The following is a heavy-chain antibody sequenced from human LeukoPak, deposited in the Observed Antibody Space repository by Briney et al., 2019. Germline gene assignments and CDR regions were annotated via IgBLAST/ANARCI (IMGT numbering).Heavy chain of an antibody. CDR1: GSIFSCCW. CDR3: ARVRPGAHFDS. V-gene: IGHV3-7*03. CDR2: MKEDGSET. J-gene: IGHJ4*02. Sequence: GGSLRLSCAASGSIFSCCWMAWVRQAPGKGLEWVAHMKEDGSETYYVGSVQGRFTISRDNAKNSLCLQMNSLKVEDTAVYYCARVRPGAHFDSWGQGTLVTVSS. D-gene: IGHD7-27*01.